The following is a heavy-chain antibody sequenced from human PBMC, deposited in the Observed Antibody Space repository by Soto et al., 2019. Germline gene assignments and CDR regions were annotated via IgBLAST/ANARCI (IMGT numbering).Heavy chain of an antibody. V-gene: IGHV3-33*01. D-gene: IGHD1-26*01. J-gene: IGHJ4*02. CDR2: VWHDGSNK. Sequence: GGSLRLSCAASGFTFNNYGMHWDRQAPGKGLEWVALVWHDGSNKGYADSVKGRFTISRDNSKNTLNLQMNSLRVEDTAVYYCTRAAIRGELLEYWGQGTQVTVSS. CDR1: GFTFNNYG. CDR3: TRAAIRGELLEY.